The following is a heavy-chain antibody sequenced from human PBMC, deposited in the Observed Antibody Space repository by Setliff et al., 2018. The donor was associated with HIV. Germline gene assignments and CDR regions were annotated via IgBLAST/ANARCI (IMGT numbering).Heavy chain of an antibody. CDR1: GYTFTAYY. CDR3: ATKVYCTNGVCLDAFDI. Sequence: ASVKVSCKASGYTFTAYYMNWVRQAPGQGLEWMGRVNPNSAGTNYAQKFQGRVTMTRDTSISTAYMELSRLRSDDTAVYYCATKVYCTNGVCLDAFDIWGQGTMVTVSS. J-gene: IGHJ3*02. V-gene: IGHV1-2*06. CDR2: VNPNSAGT. D-gene: IGHD2-8*01.